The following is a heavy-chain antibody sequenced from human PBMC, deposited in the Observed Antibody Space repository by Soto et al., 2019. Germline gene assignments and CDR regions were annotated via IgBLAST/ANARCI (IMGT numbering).Heavy chain of an antibody. Sequence: ASVKVSCTVSGYTLTELSMHWVRQAPGKGLEWMGVFDAEDGAATYAQNFQGRVTMTVDKSTSTAYMELSSLRSEDTAVYYCARGYSSYIVVVPAAMAPPYYYYGMDVWGQGTTVTVSS. J-gene: IGHJ6*02. V-gene: IGHV1-24*01. CDR1: GYTLTELS. CDR2: FDAEDGAA. D-gene: IGHD2-2*01. CDR3: ARGYSSYIVVVPAAMAPPYYYYGMDV.